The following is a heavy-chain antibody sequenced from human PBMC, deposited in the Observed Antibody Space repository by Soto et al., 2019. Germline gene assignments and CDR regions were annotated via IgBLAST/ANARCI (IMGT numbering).Heavy chain of an antibody. CDR3: AVGNPPTSRWFDP. V-gene: IGHV1-69*13. CDR2: FNPIFGAP. D-gene: IGHD3-16*01. CDR1: GGTFSNSA. Sequence: SVKVSCKASGGTFSNSAIYWVRQAPGQGLVWMGGFNPIFGAPYYAQTFQGRVTITADESTGTVYMDLSSLRSEDTAVYYCAVGNPPTSRWFDPWGQATLVTVCS. J-gene: IGHJ5*02.